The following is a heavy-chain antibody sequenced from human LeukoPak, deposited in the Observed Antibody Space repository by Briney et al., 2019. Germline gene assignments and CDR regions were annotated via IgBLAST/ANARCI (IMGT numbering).Heavy chain of an antibody. D-gene: IGHD5-24*01. J-gene: IGHJ4*02. Sequence: GGSLRLSCAAAGFTFDDYAMHWVRQAPGKGLGWASGISWNSGSIGYADSVKGRFTISRDNAKNSLYLQMNSLRAEDMALYYCASNEMATWGQGTLVTVSS. CDR2: ISWNSGSI. CDR1: GFTFDDYA. CDR3: ASNEMAT. V-gene: IGHV3-9*03.